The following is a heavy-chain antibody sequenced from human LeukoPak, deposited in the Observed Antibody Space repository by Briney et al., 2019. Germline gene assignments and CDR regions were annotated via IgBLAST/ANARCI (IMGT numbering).Heavy chain of an antibody. CDR2: INPSGGST. D-gene: IGHD3-3*01. J-gene: IGHJ5*02. CDR1: GYTFTSHY. CDR3: ARGLSAGYYYDFWSGYFSNWFDP. V-gene: IGHV1-46*01. Sequence: ASVKVSCKASGYTFTSHYMHWVRQAPGQGLEWMGIINPSGGSTSYAQKFQGRVTMTRDMSTSTVYMELSSLRSEDTAVYYCARGLSAGYYYDFWSGYFSNWFDPWGQGTLVTVSS.